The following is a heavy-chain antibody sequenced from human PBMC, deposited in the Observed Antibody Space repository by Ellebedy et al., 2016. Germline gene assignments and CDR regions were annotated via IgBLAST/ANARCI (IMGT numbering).Heavy chain of an antibody. CDR3: KTKLVGEDHNY. V-gene: IGHV3-30*03. CDR1: GFTLSSDG. D-gene: IGHD3-10*01. Sequence: GESLKISXAGSGFTLSSDGMHWVRQARGKRLGWLAVISFDGSNKYYADSVKGRFTISRDNSKNTLYLHMNSLRAEDTAVYYCKTKLVGEDHNYWGQGTLITVSS. J-gene: IGHJ4*02. CDR2: ISFDGSNK.